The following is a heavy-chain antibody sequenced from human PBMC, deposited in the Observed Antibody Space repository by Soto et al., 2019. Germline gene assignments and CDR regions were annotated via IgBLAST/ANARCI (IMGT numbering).Heavy chain of an antibody. Sequence: QVQLVQSGAEVKKPGASVKVSCKASGYTFTSYDINWGRQATGQGLEWMGWMNTNSGNKGYAQKSQGRVTRTRNTSISTAYMQLSSLRSEDTAVYYCAKRSGTRRYYYYIDVWGKGTTVTVSS. D-gene: IGHD6-13*01. J-gene: IGHJ6*03. CDR2: MNTNSGNK. CDR1: GYTFTSYD. CDR3: AKRSGTRRYYYYIDV. V-gene: IGHV1-8*01.